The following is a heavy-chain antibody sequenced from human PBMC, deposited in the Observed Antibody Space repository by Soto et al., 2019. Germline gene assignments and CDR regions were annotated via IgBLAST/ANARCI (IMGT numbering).Heavy chain of an antibody. CDR3: ARGFMEGILTGLYYYYGMDV. D-gene: IGHD3-9*01. V-gene: IGHV1-18*01. Sequence: ASVKVSCKASGYTFTSYGISWVRQAPGQGLEWMGWISAYNGNTNYAQKLQGRVTMTTDTSTSTAYMELRSLRSDDTAVYYCARGFMEGILTGLYYYYGMDVWGQGTKVTVSS. CDR1: GYTFTSYG. J-gene: IGHJ6*02. CDR2: ISAYNGNT.